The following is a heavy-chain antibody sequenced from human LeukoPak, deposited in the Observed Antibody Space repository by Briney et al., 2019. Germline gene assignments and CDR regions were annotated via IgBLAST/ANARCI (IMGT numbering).Heavy chain of an antibody. CDR2: TSYHGKDQ. D-gene: IGHD2-15*01. V-gene: IGHV3-30*04. J-gene: IGHJ4*02. CDR3: VRQDCSGGSCYLDS. CDR1: GFIFSNYA. Sequence: GRSLRLSCAASGFIFSNYAMHWVRQAPGKGLDWVAVTSYHGKDQYYADSVKGRFTISRDYSKYTLDLQMNSLRTEDTAVYYCVRQDCSGGSCYLDSWGQGTLVTVSS.